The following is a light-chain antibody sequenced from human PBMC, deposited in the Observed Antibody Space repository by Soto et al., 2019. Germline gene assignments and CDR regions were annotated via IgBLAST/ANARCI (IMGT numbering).Light chain of an antibody. CDR3: QQSFDTPQT. CDR1: QNIGGY. CDR2: AAS. V-gene: IGKV1-39*01. J-gene: IGKJ1*01. Sequence: GDRVTIPCRASQNIGGYLNWYQQKPGKAPNLLIYAASSLQSGVPSSFSGSGSGTDFTLTISSLQPEDFATYYCQQSFDTPQTFGQGTKVDIK.